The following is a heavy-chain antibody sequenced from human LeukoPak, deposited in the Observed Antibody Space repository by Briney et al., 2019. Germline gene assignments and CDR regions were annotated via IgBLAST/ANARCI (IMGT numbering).Heavy chain of an antibody. J-gene: IGHJ4*02. D-gene: IGHD4-23*01. CDR1: GFTFSSYE. CDR3: AREGYGGNSGDSPLDY. Sequence: PGGSLRLSCAASGFTFSSYEMNWVRQAPGKGLEWVSYISSSGSTIYYADSVKGRFTISRDNAKNSLYLQMNSLRAEDTAVYYCAREGYGGNSGDSPLDYWGQGTLVTVSS. V-gene: IGHV3-48*03. CDR2: ISSSGSTI.